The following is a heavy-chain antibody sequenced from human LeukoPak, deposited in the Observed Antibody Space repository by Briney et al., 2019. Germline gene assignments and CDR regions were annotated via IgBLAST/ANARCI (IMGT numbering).Heavy chain of an antibody. V-gene: IGHV3-23*01. CDR2: NSGSGGST. CDR1: GFTFSSYA. J-gene: IGHJ4*02. Sequence: GVSLRLSCAASGFTFSSYAMSWVRQARGKGLEWVSANSGSGGSTYYAGSVKGRFTISRDNSRNTLYMQMKSLRAEDTAVYYCAKVRIQLVSEPEFDYWGQGTLVTVSS. D-gene: IGHD5-18*01. CDR3: AKVRIQLVSEPEFDY.